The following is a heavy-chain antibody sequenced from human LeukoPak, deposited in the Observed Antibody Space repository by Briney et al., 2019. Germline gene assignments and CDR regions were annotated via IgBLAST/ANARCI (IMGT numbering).Heavy chain of an antibody. CDR1: GFTFSSYA. Sequence: GGSLSLSCAPSGFTFSSYAMRWVRQAPGKGLEWVSAISGSGGSTFYAVSVKGRFTISRDNSKNTLYLQMNSLRAEGTAVYYCATKLGSGYDYVYWGQGTLVTVPS. CDR2: ISGSGGST. CDR3: ATKLGSGYDYVY. D-gene: IGHD5-12*01. V-gene: IGHV3-23*01. J-gene: IGHJ4*02.